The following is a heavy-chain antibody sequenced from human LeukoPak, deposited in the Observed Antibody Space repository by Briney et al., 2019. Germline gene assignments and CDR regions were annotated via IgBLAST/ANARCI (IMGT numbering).Heavy chain of an antibody. V-gene: IGHV3-15*01. CDR3: PTVVTLPR. Sequence: MAGGSLRLSCAASGFTFSSYAMSWVRQAPGKGLEWVGRIKSKTDGCTTDYAAAVKGRFTISRYDSKNTLYLQMNSLKTEDTAVYYCPTVVTLPRWGQGTLVTVSS. D-gene: IGHD1-26*01. CDR1: GFTFSSYA. CDR2: IKSKTDGCTT. J-gene: IGHJ4*02.